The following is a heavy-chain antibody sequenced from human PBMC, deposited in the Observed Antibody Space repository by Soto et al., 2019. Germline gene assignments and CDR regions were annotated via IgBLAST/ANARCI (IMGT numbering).Heavy chain of an antibody. CDR2: IFYSGTT. D-gene: IGHD1-1*01. V-gene: IGHV4-30-2*05. J-gene: IGHJ6*02. Sequence: SDSLALTCAFSCCSITSCGYSWTWVRQSPGRGLELILHIFYSGTTYYNPSLKIRLTISVDTSKNHFSLRLTSVTAADTAVYYCARDLWVEPELYYYGMDVWGQGTTVTVSS. CDR3: ARDLWVEPELYYYGMDV. CDR1: CCSITSCGYS.